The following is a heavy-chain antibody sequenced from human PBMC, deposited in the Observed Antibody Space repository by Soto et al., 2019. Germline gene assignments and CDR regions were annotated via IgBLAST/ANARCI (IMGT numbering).Heavy chain of an antibody. J-gene: IGHJ6*03. CDR2: ISYDGSNK. CDR1: GFTFSSYG. V-gene: IGHV3-30*18. D-gene: IGHD2-15*01. CDR3: AKEMEGGYCSGGSCWAMGV. Sequence: GGSLRLSCAASGFTFSSYGMHWVRQAPGKGLEWVAVISYDGSNKYYADSVKGRFTISRDNSKNTLYLQMNSLRAEDTAVYYCAKEMEGGYCSGGSCWAMGVWGKGTTVTVSS.